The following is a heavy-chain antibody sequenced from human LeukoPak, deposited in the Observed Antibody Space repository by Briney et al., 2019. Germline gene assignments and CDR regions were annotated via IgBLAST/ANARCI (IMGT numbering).Heavy chain of an antibody. CDR3: ASTLNDFWSGYYLIDYFDY. Sequence: ASVKVSCKASGYTFTGYYMHWVRQAPGRGLEWMGWTNPNSGGTNYAQKFQGRVTMTRDTSISTAYMELSRLRSDDTAVYYCASTLNDFWSGYYLIDYFDYWGQGTLVTVSS. CDR2: TNPNSGGT. J-gene: IGHJ4*02. CDR1: GYTFTGYY. D-gene: IGHD3-3*01. V-gene: IGHV1-2*02.